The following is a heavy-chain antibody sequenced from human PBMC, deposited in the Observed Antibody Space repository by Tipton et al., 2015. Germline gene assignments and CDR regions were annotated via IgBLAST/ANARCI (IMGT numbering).Heavy chain of an antibody. V-gene: IGHV4-61*01. CDR2: ISFSDTT. CDR3: ASEVYDSSAYYSAFDY. Sequence: TLSLTCTVSGGSVSSGSYYWSWIRQPPGKGLEWIGYISFSDTTHYNPSLKSRVTVLLDTSKTQFSLSLTSVTAADTAVYYCASEVYDSSAYYSAFDYWGQGTLVTVSS. J-gene: IGHJ4*02. CDR1: GGSVSSGSYY. D-gene: IGHD3-22*01.